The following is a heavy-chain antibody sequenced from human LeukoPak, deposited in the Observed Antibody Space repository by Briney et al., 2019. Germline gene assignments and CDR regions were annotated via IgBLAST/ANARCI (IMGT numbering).Heavy chain of an antibody. CDR2: IYYSGST. J-gene: IGHJ4*02. CDR3: ARLTMVQGVIITDYLDY. V-gene: IGHV4-39*01. Sequence: SETLSLTCTVSGGSISSSSYYWGWIRQPPGKGLEWIGSIYYSGSTYYNPSLKSRVTISVDTSKNQFSLKLSSVTAADTAVYYCARLTMVQGVIITDYLDYWGQGTLVTVSS. CDR1: GGSISSSSYY. D-gene: IGHD3-10*01.